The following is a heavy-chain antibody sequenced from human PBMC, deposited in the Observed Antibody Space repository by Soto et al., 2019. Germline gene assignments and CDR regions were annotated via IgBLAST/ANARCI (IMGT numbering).Heavy chain of an antibody. CDR1: GGTFSSYA. CDR3: ARDLGRDYYGSGSYTGY. CDR2: IIPIFGTA. D-gene: IGHD3-10*01. V-gene: IGHV1-69*01. Sequence: QVQLVQSGAEVKKPGSSVKVSCKASGGTFSSYAISWVRQAPGQGLEWMGGIIPIFGTANYAKKFQGRGMITADETTSTAYMELSSLRSEDTAVYYCARDLGRDYYGSGSYTGYWGQGTLVTVSS. J-gene: IGHJ4*02.